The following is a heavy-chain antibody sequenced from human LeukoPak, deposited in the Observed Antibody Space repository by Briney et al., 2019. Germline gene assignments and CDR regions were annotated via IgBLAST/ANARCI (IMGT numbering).Heavy chain of an antibody. Sequence: SETPSLTCAVYGGSFSGYYWSWICQPPGKGLEWIGEINHSGSTNYNPSLKSRVTISVDTSKNQFSLKLSSVTAADTAVYYCARAHYRITIFGVVSHRIDYWGQGTLVTVSS. CDR1: GGSFSGYY. CDR3: ARAHYRITIFGVVSHRIDY. CDR2: INHSGST. D-gene: IGHD3-3*01. V-gene: IGHV4-34*01. J-gene: IGHJ4*02.